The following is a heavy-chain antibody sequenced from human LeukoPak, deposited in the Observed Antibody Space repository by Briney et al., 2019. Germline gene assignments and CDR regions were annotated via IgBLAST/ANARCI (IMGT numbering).Heavy chain of an antibody. Sequence: RAGGSLRLSCAASGFTFSTSWMTWVRQAPGKGLEWVANIKQDGSEKYYVDSVKGRFAVSRDNAKNSLYLQMNSLRAEDTAVYYCAREGLDAFDIWGQGTMVTVSS. CDR2: IKQDGSEK. CDR1: GFTFSTSW. J-gene: IGHJ3*02. CDR3: AREGLDAFDI. V-gene: IGHV3-7*03.